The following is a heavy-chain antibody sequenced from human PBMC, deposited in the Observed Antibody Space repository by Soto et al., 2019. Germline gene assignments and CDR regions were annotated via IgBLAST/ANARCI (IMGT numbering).Heavy chain of an antibody. V-gene: IGHV3-30*18. Sequence: QVQLVESGGGVVQPGRSLRLSCAASGFTFSNYGMHWVRQAPGKGLEWVAFIVYDGSDKYFADSVKGRFTISRDNSKNTLDLQMNSLRAEDTAVYYCAKDRIVMIRGVMNYYGMDVWGQGTTVTVSS. CDR2: IVYDGSDK. J-gene: IGHJ6*02. D-gene: IGHD3-10*01. CDR3: AKDRIVMIRGVMNYYGMDV. CDR1: GFTFSNYG.